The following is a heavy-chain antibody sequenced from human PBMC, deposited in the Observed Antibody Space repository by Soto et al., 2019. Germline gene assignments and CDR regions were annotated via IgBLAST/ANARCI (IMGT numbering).Heavy chain of an antibody. CDR3: ARSRFSPDSSGLNLYYFDY. D-gene: IGHD3-22*01. V-gene: IGHV1-69*06. J-gene: IGHJ4*02. CDR2: IIPIFGTA. CDR1: GGTFSSYA. Sequence: QVQLVQSGAEVKKPGSSVKVSCKASGGTFSSYAISWVRQAPGQGLEWMGGIIPIFGTANYAQKFQGRVTITADKSTSTAYMELSSLRSEDTAVYYCARSRFSPDSSGLNLYYFDYWGQGTLVTVSS.